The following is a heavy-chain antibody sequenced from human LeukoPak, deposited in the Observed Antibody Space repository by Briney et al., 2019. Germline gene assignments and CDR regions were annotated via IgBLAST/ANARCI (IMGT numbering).Heavy chain of an antibody. CDR3: ARGRDGYKLSDY. J-gene: IGHJ4*02. V-gene: IGHV3-30*03. CDR2: ISYDGSNK. D-gene: IGHD5-24*01. Sequence: QPGGSLRLSCAASGFTFSSYGMHWVRQAPGKGLEWVAVISYDGSNKYYADSVKGRFTISRDNAKNSLYLQMNSLRAEDTAVYYCARGRDGYKLSDYWGQGTLVTVSS. CDR1: GFTFSSYG.